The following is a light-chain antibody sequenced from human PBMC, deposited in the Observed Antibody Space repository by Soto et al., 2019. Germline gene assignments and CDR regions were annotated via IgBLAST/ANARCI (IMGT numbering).Light chain of an antibody. V-gene: IGLV2-14*03. J-gene: IGLJ1*01. CDR2: DVS. CDR3: SSYTTSNTRQIV. CDR1: SSDVGGYNY. Sequence: QSALTHPPSVSGSPGQSITISCTGTSSDVGGYNYVSWYQHHPGKAPKLMIFDVSNRPSGVSNRFSGSKSGNTASLTISGLQPEDEADYYCSSYTTSNTRQIVFGTGTKVTVL.